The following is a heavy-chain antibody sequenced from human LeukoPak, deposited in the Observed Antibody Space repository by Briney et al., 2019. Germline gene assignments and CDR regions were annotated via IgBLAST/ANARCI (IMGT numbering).Heavy chain of an antibody. D-gene: IGHD3-10*01. CDR1: GHSFIGYS. V-gene: IGHV5-51*01. CDR2: IYPGDSAT. CDR3: ARGHHGSGSFDP. J-gene: IGHJ5*02. Sequence: GESLNIPWKGSGHSFIGYSIGWAGQMPGKGLDWMGIIYPGDSATSYRRSFQGPVTISADTSISTAYLPWSSLKASDNAMYYRARGHHGSGSFDPWGQGTLVTVSS.